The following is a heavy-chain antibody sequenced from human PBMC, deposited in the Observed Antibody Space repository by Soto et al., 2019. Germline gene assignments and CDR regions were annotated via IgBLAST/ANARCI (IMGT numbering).Heavy chain of an antibody. CDR3: ARKDKSGYFNWFDP. D-gene: IGHD3-22*01. V-gene: IGHV5-51*01. CDR2: IFPSDSDT. Sequence: GESLKISCRTSGYRFTSYWIAWVRQMPGKGLEWMGIIFPSDSDTRYSPSFQGQVTISADKSTSTVFLQWASLKASDTAVYFCARKDKSGYFNWFDPWGQGTLVTVSS. CDR1: GYRFTSYW. J-gene: IGHJ5*02.